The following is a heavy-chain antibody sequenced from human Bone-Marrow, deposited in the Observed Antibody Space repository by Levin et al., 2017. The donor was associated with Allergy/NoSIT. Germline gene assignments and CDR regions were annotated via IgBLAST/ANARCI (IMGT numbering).Heavy chain of an antibody. CDR3: VRSRRESDTWIAP. J-gene: IGHJ5*02. Sequence: GGSLRLSCAASGFSFSDYGIHWVRQAPGKGLEWVSFISSDSVRIRYVDSVKGRFAISRDNAKNSLYLQMNSLRVDDTAVYYCVRSRRESDTWIAPWGQGTLVTVSS. CDR2: ISSDSVRI. CDR1: GFSFSDYG. V-gene: IGHV3-48*04.